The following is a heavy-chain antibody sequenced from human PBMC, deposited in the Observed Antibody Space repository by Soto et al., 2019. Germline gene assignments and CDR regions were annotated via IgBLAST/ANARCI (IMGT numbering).Heavy chain of an antibody. CDR1: GYNFTRFG. D-gene: IGHD3-10*02. V-gene: IGHV1-18*01. Sequence: QAQLVQSGAEVKKPGASVKVSCKASGYNFTRFGISWVRQAPGQGLEWMGWISAHNGDTNYLEKFQGRDTMTTYTSSCTTDSELRSLRYDDTAVYYGARLYVAGPVMLCGMDVGGQGHTVTVSS. CDR2: ISAHNGDT. CDR3: ARLYVAGPVMLCGMDV. J-gene: IGHJ6*02.